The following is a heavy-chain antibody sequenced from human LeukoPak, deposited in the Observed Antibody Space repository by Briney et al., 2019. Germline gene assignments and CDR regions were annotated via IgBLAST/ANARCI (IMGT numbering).Heavy chain of an antibody. CDR1: GYIFTGYY. V-gene: IGHV1-2*02. CDR3: ARELNYFDF. J-gene: IGHJ4*02. CDR2: INPNNGGK. Sequence: ASVKVSCKACGYIFTGYYFHWVRQAAGQGLEWMGWINPNNGGKNYAQNFQGRVTTTSNTSIPTTYMQLTRLTSDDTAIYYCARELNYFDFWGQGTLLTVSS.